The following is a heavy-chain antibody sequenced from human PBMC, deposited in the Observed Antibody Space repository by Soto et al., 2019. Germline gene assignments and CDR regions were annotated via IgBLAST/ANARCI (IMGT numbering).Heavy chain of an antibody. V-gene: IGHV1-69*06. CDR1: GGTFSSYA. J-gene: IGHJ4*02. CDR2: IIPIFGTA. CDR3: ARAGKKYHYDSSGYSKFDY. Sequence: SVKVSCKASGGTFSSYAISWVRQAPGQGLEWMGGIIPIFGTANYAQKFQGRVTITADKSTSTAYMELSSLRSEDTAVYYCARAGKKYHYDSSGYSKFDYWGQGTLVTVSS. D-gene: IGHD3-22*01.